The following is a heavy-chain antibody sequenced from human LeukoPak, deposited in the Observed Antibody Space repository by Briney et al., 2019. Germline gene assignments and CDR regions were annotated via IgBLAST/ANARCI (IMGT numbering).Heavy chain of an antibody. Sequence: GGSLRLSCAASGFTFSSYWMSWVRQAPGKGLEWVANIKQDGSEKYYVDSVKGRFTISRDNAKNSLYLQMNSLRAEDTAVYYCARLMNGYNPPARLGTDYWGQGTLVTVSS. CDR1: GFTFSSYW. V-gene: IGHV3-7*01. D-gene: IGHD5-24*01. CDR2: IKQDGSEK. CDR3: ARLMNGYNPPARLGTDY. J-gene: IGHJ4*02.